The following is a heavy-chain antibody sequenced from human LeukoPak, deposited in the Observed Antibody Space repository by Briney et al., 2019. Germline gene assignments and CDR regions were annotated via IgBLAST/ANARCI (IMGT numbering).Heavy chain of an antibody. Sequence: PGGSLRLSCAASGFTFSNFWMHWVRQAPGKGLVWAALIYGDGSFTRYADSVKGRFTISRDNSKNTLYLQMNSLRVEDTAMYYCARVYQPKPYSGSHRHYLDCWGQGTRVTVSS. J-gene: IGHJ4*02. CDR2: IYGDGSFT. V-gene: IGHV3-74*01. CDR1: GFTFSNFW. D-gene: IGHD1-26*01. CDR3: ARVYQPKPYSGSHRHYLDC.